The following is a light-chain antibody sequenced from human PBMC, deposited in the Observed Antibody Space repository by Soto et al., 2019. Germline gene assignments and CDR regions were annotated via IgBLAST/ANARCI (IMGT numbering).Light chain of an antibody. Sequence: EIVLTQSPATLSLSPGERATLSCRASQSVSSYLAWYQQKPGQAPRLLIYDASNRATGIPARFSGSGSGTDFTLTISSLLPEDFAIYYCQQRSNWPPVTFGGGTKVEIK. CDR3: QQRSNWPPVT. CDR1: QSVSSY. V-gene: IGKV3-11*01. J-gene: IGKJ4*01. CDR2: DAS.